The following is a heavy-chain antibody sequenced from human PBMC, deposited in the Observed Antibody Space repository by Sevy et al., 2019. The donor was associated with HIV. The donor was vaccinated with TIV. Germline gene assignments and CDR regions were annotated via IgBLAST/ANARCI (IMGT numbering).Heavy chain of an antibody. Sequence: GGSLRLSCAASGFTFSDYYMSWIRQAPGKGLEWVSYISSSGSTIYYADSVKGRFTISRDNAKNSLYLQMNSLRAEDTAVYYWASYYYDSSAAIDYWGQGTLVTVSS. CDR2: ISSSGSTI. D-gene: IGHD3-22*01. J-gene: IGHJ4*02. CDR3: ASYYYDSSAAIDY. CDR1: GFTFSDYY. V-gene: IGHV3-11*01.